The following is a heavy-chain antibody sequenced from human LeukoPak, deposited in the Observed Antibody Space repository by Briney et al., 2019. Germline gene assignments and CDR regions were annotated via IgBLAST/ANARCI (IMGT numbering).Heavy chain of an antibody. CDR2: ISSSSSTI. V-gene: IGHV3-48*01. J-gene: IGHJ4*02. CDR1: GFTFSSYS. D-gene: IGHD3-22*01. Sequence: GGSLRLSCAASGFTFSSYSMNWVRQAPGKGLEWVSYISSSSSTIYYADSVKGRFTISRDNSKNTLYLQMNSLRAEDTAVYYCARDPGYYDSSGYCDYWGQGTLVTVSS. CDR3: ARDPGYYDSSGYCDY.